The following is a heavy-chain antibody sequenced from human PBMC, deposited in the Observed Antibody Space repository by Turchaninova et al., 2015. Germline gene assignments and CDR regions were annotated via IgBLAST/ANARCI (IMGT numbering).Heavy chain of an antibody. D-gene: IGHD5/OR15-5a*01. V-gene: IGHV1-2*06. CDR1: GYTFSDYY. Sequence: QVRLDQSGAEMKKPGASGKVPCKASGYTFSDYYLHWVRQAPGQGLEWMGRIDPNTGGTSFAQNFHCRVTMTRDTSISTAYMELSGLRSDDTAVYYCARDKEVSADSWGQGTLVTVSS. CDR2: IDPNTGGT. J-gene: IGHJ4*02. CDR3: ARDKEVSADS.